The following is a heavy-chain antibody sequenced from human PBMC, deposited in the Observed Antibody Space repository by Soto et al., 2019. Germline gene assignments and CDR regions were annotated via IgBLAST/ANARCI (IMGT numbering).Heavy chain of an antibody. CDR3: VRGKRGGWYCDY. V-gene: IGHV3-74*01. J-gene: IGHJ4*02. CDR2: LNSDGSSA. D-gene: IGHD6-19*01. CDR1: GFTFSRYW. Sequence: EVQLVESGGGLVQPGGSLRLSCAASGFTFSRYWLHWVRQAPGKGLVWLSRLNSDGSSAYYADSVKGRFTISRDNAQNTVYLQMNSLGDEDTAVYYCVRGKRGGWYCDYWGQGTLVTVSS.